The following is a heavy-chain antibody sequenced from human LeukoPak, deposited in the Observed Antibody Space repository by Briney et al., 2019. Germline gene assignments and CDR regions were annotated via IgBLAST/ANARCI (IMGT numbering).Heavy chain of an antibody. V-gene: IGHV1-69*13. CDR1: GYTFTSNY. D-gene: IGHD5-12*01. CDR2: IIPIFGTA. CDR3: ARDSGLINSGYDYHYFDY. J-gene: IGHJ4*02. Sequence: ASVKVSCKASGYTFTSNYIHWVRQAPGQGLEWMGGIIPIFGTANYAQKFQGRVTITADESTSTAYMELSSLRSEDTAVYYCARDSGLINSGYDYHYFDYWGQGTLVTVSS.